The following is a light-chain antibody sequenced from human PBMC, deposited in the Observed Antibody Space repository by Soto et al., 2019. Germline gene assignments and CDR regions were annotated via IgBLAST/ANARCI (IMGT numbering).Light chain of an antibody. CDR1: QNLLYSSNNKNY. J-gene: IGKJ1*01. V-gene: IGKV4-1*01. CDR2: WAS. Sequence: DIVMTQSPDSLAVSLGERATINCKSSQNLLYSSNNKNYVAWYQQKPGHPPKLLMYWASTRDSGVPDRFSGSGSGTDFTLTISRLQAEDVAVYYCQQYYSTPRTFGHGSKVEIK. CDR3: QQYYSTPRT.